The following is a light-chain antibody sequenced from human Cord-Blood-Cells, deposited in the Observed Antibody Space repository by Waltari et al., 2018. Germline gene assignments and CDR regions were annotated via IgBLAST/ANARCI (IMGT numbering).Light chain of an antibody. Sequence: EIVLTQSPPTLSLSPGESATLSCRASQSVSSYLAWYQQKPGQAPRLLIYDASNRATGIPARFSGSGSGTDFTLTISSLEPEDFAVYYCQQRSNWPPTFGQGTKLEIK. J-gene: IGKJ2*01. CDR2: DAS. CDR3: QQRSNWPPT. V-gene: IGKV3-11*01. CDR1: QSVSSY.